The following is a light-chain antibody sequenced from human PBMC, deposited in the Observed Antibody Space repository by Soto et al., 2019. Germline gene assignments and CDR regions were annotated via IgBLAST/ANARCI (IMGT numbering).Light chain of an antibody. CDR3: QQSYSTPFT. CDR2: RAS. CDR1: QDISTF. V-gene: IGKV1-39*01. J-gene: IGKJ2*01. Sequence: DIQMTQSPSSLSASVEGSVTITCRATQDISTFLNWYQQRPGKAPNVLIYRASTLQGDVPSRFSGSGSGTDFTLTISGLQTEDFAIYYCQQSYSTPFTFGQGTKVDIK.